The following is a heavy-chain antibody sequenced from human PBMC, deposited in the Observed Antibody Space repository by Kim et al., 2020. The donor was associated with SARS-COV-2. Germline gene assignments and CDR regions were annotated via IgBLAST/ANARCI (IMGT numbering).Heavy chain of an antibody. D-gene: IGHD6-13*01. J-gene: IGHJ5*02. Sequence: GGSLRLSCAASGFTFSTYGMHWIRQAPGKGLEWLAVISYDGTNKYYADSLKGRFTISRDNSKNTLYLQMNSLRSEDTSVYYCAKDLSTYSSSWNWFDPWGQGTLVTVSS. V-gene: IGHV3-30*18. CDR3: AKDLSTYSSSWNWFDP. CDR2: ISYDGTNK. CDR1: GFTFSTYG.